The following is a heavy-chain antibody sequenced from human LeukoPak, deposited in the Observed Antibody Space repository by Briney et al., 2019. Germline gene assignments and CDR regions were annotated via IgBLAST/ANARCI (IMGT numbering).Heavy chain of an antibody. CDR2: IIPILGIA. J-gene: IGHJ4*02. V-gene: IGHV1-69*04. Sequence: GASVKVSCKASGGTFSSYAISWVRQAPGQGLEWMGRIIPILGIANYAQKFQGRVTMTRDTSTSTAYMELSRLRSDDTAVYYCARDHHVRGGSSDFDYWGQGTLVTVSS. CDR3: ARDHHVRGGSSDFDY. D-gene: IGHD3-10*01. CDR1: GGTFSSYA.